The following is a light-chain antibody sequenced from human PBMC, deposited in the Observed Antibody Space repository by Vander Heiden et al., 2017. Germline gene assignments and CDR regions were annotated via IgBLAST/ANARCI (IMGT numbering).Light chain of an antibody. V-gene: IGKV1-39*01. CDR2: SAS. CDR3: QQSDSTSIT. J-gene: IGKJ3*01. CDR1: QSISSY. Sequence: DIKMTQSPFSLSASVGERVTNSCRASQSISSYLNWYQQKPGKAPRLLIYSASSLQSGVPSRFSGSGSVTDFTLTISRLQPEDFATYYFQQSDSTSITFGHGTKVDIK.